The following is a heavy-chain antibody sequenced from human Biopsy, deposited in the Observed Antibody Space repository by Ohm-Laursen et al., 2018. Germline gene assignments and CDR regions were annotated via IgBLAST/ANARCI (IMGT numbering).Heavy chain of an antibody. Sequence: SDTLSLTCTVSGGSISSDYWSWIRQTPGQGLEWIGYIYYSGSTNHNPSLKSRVTISVDTSKNQFSLRLNSVTAADTAVYYCARATNSTGWPYYYFYGMDVWGQGTTVTVSS. CDR2: IYYSGST. CDR3: ARATNSTGWPYYYFYGMDV. D-gene: IGHD2/OR15-2a*01. V-gene: IGHV4-59*07. J-gene: IGHJ6*02. CDR1: GGSISSDY.